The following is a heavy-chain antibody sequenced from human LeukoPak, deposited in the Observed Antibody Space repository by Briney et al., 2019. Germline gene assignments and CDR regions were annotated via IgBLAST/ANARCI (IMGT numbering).Heavy chain of an antibody. Sequence: SETLSLTCSVSGGSIISGSHYWSWIRQPAGKGPEWIGRIYPSGGTNYNPSLQSRVAISIDTSKNLFSLRVTFVTAADTAVYYCARGAALVTDKYFDYWGHGTLVTVSS. CDR2: IYPSGGT. V-gene: IGHV4-61*02. J-gene: IGHJ4*01. CDR3: ARGAALVTDKYFDY. D-gene: IGHD5-18*01. CDR1: GGSIISGSHY.